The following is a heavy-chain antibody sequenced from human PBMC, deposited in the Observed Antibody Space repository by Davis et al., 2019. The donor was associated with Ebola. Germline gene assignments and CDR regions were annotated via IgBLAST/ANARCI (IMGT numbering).Heavy chain of an antibody. D-gene: IGHD3/OR15-3a*01. Sequence: GESLKISCAASGFTFSNSWMTWVRQVPGKGLEWVANIRQDGNNKNYMDSVKGRFTISRDNAKNSLYLQMNSLRAEDTAVYYCAKSAWTLDCWGQGTLVTVSS. J-gene: IGHJ4*02. CDR3: AKSAWTLDC. CDR1: GFTFSNSW. CDR2: IRQDGNNK. V-gene: IGHV3-7*01.